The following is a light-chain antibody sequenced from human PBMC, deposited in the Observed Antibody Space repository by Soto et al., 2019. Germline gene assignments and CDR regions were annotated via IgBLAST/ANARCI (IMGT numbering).Light chain of an antibody. CDR2: EGS. V-gene: IGLV2-23*01. Sequence: QSALTQPASVSGSPGQSITISCTGTSSDVGSYNLVSWYQQHPGKAPKLMIYEGSKRPSGVSNRFSGSKSGNTASLTISGXXXXXXXXYXCCSYAGSIPYVFGTGTK. CDR1: SSDVGSYNL. CDR3: CSYAGSIPYV. J-gene: IGLJ1*01.